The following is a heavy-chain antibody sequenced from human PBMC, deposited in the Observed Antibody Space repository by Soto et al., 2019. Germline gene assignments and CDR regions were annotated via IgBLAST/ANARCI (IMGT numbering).Heavy chain of an antibody. CDR1: GGSISSYY. Sequence: PSETLSLTCTVSGGSISSYYWSWIRQPPGKGLEWIGYIYYSGSTNYNPSLKSRVTISVDTSKNQFSLKLSSVTAADTAVYYCAGVYDSRDYWGQGTLVTVSS. CDR2: IYYSGST. V-gene: IGHV4-59*08. D-gene: IGHD3-22*01. CDR3: AGVYDSRDY. J-gene: IGHJ4*02.